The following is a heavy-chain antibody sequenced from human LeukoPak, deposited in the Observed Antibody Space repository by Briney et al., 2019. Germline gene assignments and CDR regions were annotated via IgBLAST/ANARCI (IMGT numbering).Heavy chain of an antibody. CDR3: ARVGRRGGGWGYYDSSGPWDY. J-gene: IGHJ4*02. CDR2: ISYDGSNK. V-gene: IGHV3-30-3*01. Sequence: GGSLRLSCAASGFTFSSYAMHWVRQAPGKGLEGVAVISYDGSNKYYADSVKGRFTISRDNSKNTLYLQMNSLRAEDTAVYYCARVGRRGGGWGYYDSSGPWDYWGQGTLVTVSS. CDR1: GFTFSSYA. D-gene: IGHD3-22*01.